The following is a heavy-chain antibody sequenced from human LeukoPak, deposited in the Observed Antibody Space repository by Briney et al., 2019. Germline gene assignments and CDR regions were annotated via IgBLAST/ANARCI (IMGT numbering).Heavy chain of an antibody. Sequence: PGGSLRLSCAASGFTFSSYAMSWVRQAPGKGLEWVGRIKSKTDGGTTDYAAPVKGRFTISRDDSKNTLYLQMNSLKTEDTAVYYCTTDLYSSSWLTDYWGQGTLVTVSS. D-gene: IGHD6-13*01. CDR1: GFTFSSYA. J-gene: IGHJ4*02. CDR2: IKSKTDGGTT. V-gene: IGHV3-15*01. CDR3: TTDLYSSSWLTDY.